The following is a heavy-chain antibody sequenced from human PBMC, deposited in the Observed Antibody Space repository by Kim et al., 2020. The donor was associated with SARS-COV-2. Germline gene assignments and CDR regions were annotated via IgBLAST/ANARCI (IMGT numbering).Heavy chain of an antibody. CDR3: ARDGLGGGSFDY. Sequence: YYADSVKGRFTISRDNSKNTLYLQMNSLRAEDTAVYYCARDGLGGGSFDYWGQGTLVTVSS. V-gene: IGHV3-30*01. J-gene: IGHJ4*02. D-gene: IGHD5-12*01.